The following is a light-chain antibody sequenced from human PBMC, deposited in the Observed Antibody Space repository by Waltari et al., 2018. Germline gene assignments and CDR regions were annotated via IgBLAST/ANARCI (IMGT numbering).Light chain of an antibody. V-gene: IGKV3-20*01. CDR3: QHYVRLPAT. CDR1: QSVGGT. J-gene: IGKJ1*01. Sequence: IVLTQSPGTLSLSPGERATLSCRASQSVGGTLAWYQQKPGQAPRLLMYGASIRAPGTPDRFSGTGSGTGFSLTISRLEPEDFAVYYCQHYVRLPATFGQGTKVEIK. CDR2: GAS.